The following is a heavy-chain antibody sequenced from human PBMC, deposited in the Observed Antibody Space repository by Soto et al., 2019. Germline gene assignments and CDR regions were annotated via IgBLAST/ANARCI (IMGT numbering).Heavy chain of an antibody. V-gene: IGHV3-7*03. CDR2: IKQDGSEK. Sequence: GGSLRLSCAASGFTFSSYWMSWVRQAPGKGLEWVANIKQDGSEKYYVDSVKGRFTISRDNAKNSLYLQMNSLRAEDTAVYYCASAVGVAWSCSSGFCRWFHPYGQRSRVTVSS. J-gene: IGHJ5*02. CDR1: GFTFSSYW. CDR3: ASAVGVAWSCSSGFCRWFHP. D-gene: IGHD2-15*01.